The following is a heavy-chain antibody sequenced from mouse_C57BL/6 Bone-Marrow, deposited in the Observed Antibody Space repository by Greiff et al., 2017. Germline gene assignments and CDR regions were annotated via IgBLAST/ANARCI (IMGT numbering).Heavy chain of an antibody. Sequence: EVMLVESGGGLVQSGRSLRLSCATSGFTFSDFYMEWVRQAPGKGLEWIAASRNKANDYTTEYSASVKGRFIVSRDTSQSILYLQMNALRAEDTAIYYCARDACSLYYYGSPYYYAMDYWGQGTSVTVSS. D-gene: IGHD1-1*01. CDR2: SRNKANDYTT. J-gene: IGHJ4*01. CDR1: GFTFSDFY. CDR3: ARDACSLYYYGSPYYYAMDY. V-gene: IGHV7-1*01.